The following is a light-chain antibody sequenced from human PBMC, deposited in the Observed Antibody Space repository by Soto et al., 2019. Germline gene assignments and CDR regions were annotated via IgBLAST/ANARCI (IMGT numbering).Light chain of an antibody. CDR3: ISYGGSNTYV. CDR1: SSDVGAFNY. V-gene: IGLV2-8*01. CDR2: EIN. Sequence: QSALTQPPSASGSPGQSVTITCTGTSSDVGAFNYVSWYQQHPGKAPKLMIFEINKRPSGVPDRFSGSKSGNTASLTVSGLQAEDEADYYCISYGGSNTYVFGGGTKLTVL. J-gene: IGLJ1*01.